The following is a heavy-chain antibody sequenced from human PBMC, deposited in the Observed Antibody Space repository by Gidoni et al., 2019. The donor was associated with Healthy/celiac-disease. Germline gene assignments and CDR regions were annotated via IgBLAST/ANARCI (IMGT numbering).Heavy chain of an antibody. J-gene: IGHJ6*02. Sequence: QVQLVESGGGVVQPGRSLRLSCAASGFTFSSYGMHWVRQAPGKGLEWVAVISYDGSNKYYADSVKGRFTISRDNSKNTLYLQMNSLRAEDTAVYYCAKVGPYYDPWSGQGLYGMDVWGQGTTVTVSS. CDR2: ISYDGSNK. CDR3: AKVGPYYDPWSGQGLYGMDV. D-gene: IGHD3-3*01. CDR1: GFTFSSYG. V-gene: IGHV3-30*18.